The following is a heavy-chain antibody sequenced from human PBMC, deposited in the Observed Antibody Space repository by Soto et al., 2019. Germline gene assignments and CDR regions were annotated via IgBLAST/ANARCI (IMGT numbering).Heavy chain of an antibody. Sequence: RLSCAASGFTFSSYWMSWVRQAPGKGLEWVANIKQDGSEKYYVDSVKGRFTISRDNAKNSLYLQMNSLRAEDTAVYYCARDIYDSSGYYYGYWGQGTLVTVSS. CDR1: GFTFSSYW. V-gene: IGHV3-7*01. D-gene: IGHD3-22*01. CDR2: IKQDGSEK. J-gene: IGHJ4*02. CDR3: ARDIYDSSGYYYGY.